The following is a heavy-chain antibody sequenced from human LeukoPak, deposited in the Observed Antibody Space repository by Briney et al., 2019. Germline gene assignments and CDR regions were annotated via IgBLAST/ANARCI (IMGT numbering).Heavy chain of an antibody. D-gene: IGHD4-17*01. Sequence: GASVKVSCKASGYTFTGHYMYWVRQAPGQGLEWMGWINPNSGGTNYARNFQGRVTMTRDTSISTAYMELSRLRSDDTALYYCARDKRDGDLDYWGQGTLVTVSS. J-gene: IGHJ4*02. CDR1: GYTFTGHY. CDR3: ARDKRDGDLDY. V-gene: IGHV1-2*02. CDR2: INPNSGGT.